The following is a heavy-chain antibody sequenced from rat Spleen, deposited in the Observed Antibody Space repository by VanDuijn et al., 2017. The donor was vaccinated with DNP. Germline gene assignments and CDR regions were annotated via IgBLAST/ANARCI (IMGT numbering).Heavy chain of an antibody. CDR2: IRTKTDDYAA. V-gene: IGHV6-19*01. CDR1: GFTFSNSW. D-gene: IGHD1-5*01. J-gene: IGHJ4*01. CDR3: ARRINMDTTWVMDA. Sequence: EVKLEESGGGLVQPGVSLKLSCATSGFTFSNSWLEWVRQSPGRGLELVAEIRTKTDDYAAYYGESVKGRFTISRDDSKSIVYLQMNSIRSEDNAVYYCARRINMDTTWVMDAWGQGASVTVYS.